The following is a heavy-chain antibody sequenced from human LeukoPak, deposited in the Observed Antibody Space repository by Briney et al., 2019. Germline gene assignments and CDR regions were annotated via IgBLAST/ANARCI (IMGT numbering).Heavy chain of an antibody. CDR1: GGSISSYY. J-gene: IGHJ6*03. D-gene: IGHD3-22*01. Sequence: SETLSLTCTVSGGSISSYYWSWIRQPPGKGLEWIGYIYYSVSTNYNPSLKSRVTISVDTSKNQFSLKLSSVTAADAAVYYCARAPYYYDSSGYYSYYYYYMDVWGKGTTVTVSS. CDR3: ARAPYYYDSSGYYSYYYYYMDV. V-gene: IGHV4-59*01. CDR2: IYYSVST.